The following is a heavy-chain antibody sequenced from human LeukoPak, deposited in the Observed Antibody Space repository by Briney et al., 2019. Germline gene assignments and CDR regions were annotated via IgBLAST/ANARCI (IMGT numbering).Heavy chain of an antibody. CDR3: ARWGTYYYDSSGYGRAFDI. J-gene: IGHJ3*02. Sequence: GESLKISRKGSGYSFTSYWIGLVRQMPGKGLGWMGIIYPGDSDTRYSPSFQGQVTISADKSISTAYLQWSSLKASETAMYYCARWGTYYYDSSGYGRAFDIWGQGTMVTVSS. CDR2: IYPGDSDT. V-gene: IGHV5-51*01. CDR1: GYSFTSYW. D-gene: IGHD3-22*01.